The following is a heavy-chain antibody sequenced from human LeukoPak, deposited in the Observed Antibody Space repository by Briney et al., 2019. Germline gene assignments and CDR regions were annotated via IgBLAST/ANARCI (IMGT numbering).Heavy chain of an antibody. J-gene: IGHJ1*01. Sequence: SETLYLTCAVYGGSFSAYYWTWIRQPPGKGLEWIGEINHGGSTNYNPSLKSRVTISIDTSKNQFSLKLSSVTAADTAVYFCARYFDYGGNSRVFQHWGQGTLVTVSS. CDR2: INHGGST. V-gene: IGHV4-34*01. CDR3: ARYFDYGGNSRVFQH. CDR1: GGSFSAYY. D-gene: IGHD4-23*01.